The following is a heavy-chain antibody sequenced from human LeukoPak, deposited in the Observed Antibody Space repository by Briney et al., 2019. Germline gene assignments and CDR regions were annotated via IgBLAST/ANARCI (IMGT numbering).Heavy chain of an antibody. CDR3: ARLGRWLFDY. V-gene: IGHV4-34*01. J-gene: IGHJ4*02. CDR2: INHSGST. CDR1: GGSFSGYY. D-gene: IGHD5-24*01. Sequence: SETLSLTCAVYGGSFSGYYWSWIRQPPGKGLEWIGEINHSGSTNYNPSLESRVTISVDTSKNQFSLKLSSVTAADTAVYYCARLGRWLFDYWGQGTLVTVSS.